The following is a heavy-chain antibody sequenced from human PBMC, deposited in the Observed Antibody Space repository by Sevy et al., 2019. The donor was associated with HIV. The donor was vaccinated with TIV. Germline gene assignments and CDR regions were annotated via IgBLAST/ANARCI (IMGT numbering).Heavy chain of an antibody. V-gene: IGHV3-48*01. Sequence: GGSLRLSCAASGFTFSSYSMNWVRQAPGKGLEWVSYISSSSSTIYYADSVKGRFTISRDNSKNTLYLQMNSLRADDTAVYYCAKGYCSGGSCPRDYYYYGMDVWGQGTTVTVSS. J-gene: IGHJ6*02. CDR1: GFTFSSYS. CDR3: AKGYCSGGSCPRDYYYYGMDV. CDR2: ISSSSSTI. D-gene: IGHD2-15*01.